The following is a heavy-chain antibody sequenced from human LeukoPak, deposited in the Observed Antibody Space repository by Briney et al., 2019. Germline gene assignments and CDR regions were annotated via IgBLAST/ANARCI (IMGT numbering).Heavy chain of an antibody. J-gene: IGHJ6*03. V-gene: IGHV1-8*01. CDR1: GYTFTSYD. D-gene: IGHD1-26*01. CDR3: ARGGGSGRFYYYYMDV. Sequence: VKVSCKASGYTFTSYDINRVRQATGQGLEWMGWMNPNSGNTGYAQKFQGRVTMTRNTSISTAYMELSSLRSEDTAVYYCARGGGSGRFYYYYMDVWGKGTTVTISS. CDR2: MNPNSGNT.